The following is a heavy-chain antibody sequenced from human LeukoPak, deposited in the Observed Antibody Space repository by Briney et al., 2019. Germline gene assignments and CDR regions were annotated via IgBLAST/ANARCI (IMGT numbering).Heavy chain of an antibody. J-gene: IGHJ4*02. CDR2: ITGSGYST. CDR1: GFTFGSYG. V-gene: IGHV3-23*01. Sequence: GGSLRLSCVASGFTFGSYGMSWVRQAPGKGLEWVSGITGSGYSTYSADSVKGRFTISRDNSKNTLDLQMNSLRAEDTAVYYCAKDYVFRGTTCPDFFDHWGQGTLVTVSS. D-gene: IGHD2-2*01. CDR3: AKDYVFRGTTCPDFFDH.